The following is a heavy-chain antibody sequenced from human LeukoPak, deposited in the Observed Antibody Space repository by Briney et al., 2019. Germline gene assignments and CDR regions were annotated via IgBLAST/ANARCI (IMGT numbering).Heavy chain of an antibody. V-gene: IGHV1-2*02. J-gene: IGHJ4*02. Sequence: ASVKVSCKASGYTFTGYYMHWVRQAPGQGLEWMGWINPNTGGTNYAQKFQGRVTMTRDTSISTAYMELSRLRSDDTAVYYCARGFITMVRGVMEYWGQGTLVTVSS. CDR3: ARGFITMVRGVMEY. D-gene: IGHD3-10*01. CDR1: GYTFTGYY. CDR2: INPNTGGT.